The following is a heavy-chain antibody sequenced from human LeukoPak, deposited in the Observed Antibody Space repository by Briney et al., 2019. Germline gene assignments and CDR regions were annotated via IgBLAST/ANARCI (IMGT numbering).Heavy chain of an antibody. CDR2: IKEDGSDK. V-gene: IGHV3-7*01. Sequence: QSGGSLRLSCSASGFIFRTYWMSWVRQAPEKGLEWVAHIKEDGSDKYYVDSVKGRFTVSRDNAKNSLYLQMNSLRAEDTAVYYCARGSLLQYYVDVWGKGTTVTVSS. CDR3: ARGSLLQYYVDV. CDR1: GFIFRTYW. J-gene: IGHJ6*03.